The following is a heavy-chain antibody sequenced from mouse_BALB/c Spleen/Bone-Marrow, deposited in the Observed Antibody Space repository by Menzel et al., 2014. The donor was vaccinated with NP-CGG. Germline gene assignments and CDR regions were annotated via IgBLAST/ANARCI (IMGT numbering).Heavy chain of an antibody. CDR2: INPDSSTI. CDR1: GFDFSGFW. Sequence: EVNVVESGGGLVQPGGSLKLSCAASGFDFSGFWMGWVRQAPGKGLEWIGEINPDSSTINYTPSLKDRFIISRDNAKNTLYLQMNKVRSEDTALYYCGRLGYYGCFAYWGQGTLVTVSA. J-gene: IGHJ3*01. D-gene: IGHD2-3*01. V-gene: IGHV4-1*02. CDR3: GRLGYYGCFAY.